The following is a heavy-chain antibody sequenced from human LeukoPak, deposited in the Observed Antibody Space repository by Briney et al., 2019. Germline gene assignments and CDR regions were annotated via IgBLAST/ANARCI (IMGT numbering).Heavy chain of an antibody. CDR2: ISYDGSNK. CDR1: GFTFSTYG. J-gene: IGHJ6*03. D-gene: IGHD3-10*01. Sequence: GGSLRRYCAASGFTFSTYGMHWVRQAPGKGLEWVAVISYDGSNKYYADSVKGRFTISRDNSKNTLYLQMNSLRAEDTAVYYCARGLRDGSGSYTYYYYYMDVWGKGTTVTISS. CDR3: ARGLRDGSGSYTYYYYYMDV. V-gene: IGHV3-30*03.